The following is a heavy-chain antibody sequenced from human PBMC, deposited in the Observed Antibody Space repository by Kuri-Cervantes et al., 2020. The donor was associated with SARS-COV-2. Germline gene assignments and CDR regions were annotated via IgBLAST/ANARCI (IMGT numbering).Heavy chain of an antibody. D-gene: IGHD2-2*01. CDR1: GFTFSSYE. CDR2: ISSSGSTI. CDR3: AAGLPAAMDYYYYYMDV. V-gene: IGHV3-48*03. J-gene: IGHJ6*03. Sequence: GGSLRLSCAASGFTFSSYEMNWVRQAPGKGLEWVSYISSSGSTIYYADSVKGRFTISRDNAKNTLYLQMNSLRAEDTAVYYCAAGLPAAMDYYYYYMDVWSKGTTVTVSS.